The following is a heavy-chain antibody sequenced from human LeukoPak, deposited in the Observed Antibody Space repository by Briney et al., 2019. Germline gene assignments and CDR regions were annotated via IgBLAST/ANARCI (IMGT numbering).Heavy chain of an antibody. Sequence: ASVKVSCKASGYTFTSYAMHWVRQAPGQRLEWMGWINAGNGNTKYSQEFQGRVTITRDTSASTAYMELSSLRSEDMAVYYCARGSSGWYYRGDFDYWGQGTLVTVSS. CDR2: INAGNGNT. CDR1: GYTFTSYA. J-gene: IGHJ4*02. V-gene: IGHV1-3*03. CDR3: ARGSSGWYYRGDFDY. D-gene: IGHD6-19*01.